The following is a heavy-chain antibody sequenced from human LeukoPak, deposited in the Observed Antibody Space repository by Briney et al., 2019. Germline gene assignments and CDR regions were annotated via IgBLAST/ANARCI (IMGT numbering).Heavy chain of an antibody. Sequence: SVKVSCKSSGGTFSSYTISWVRQAPGQGLEWMGRIIHILGIANYAQKFQGRVTITADKSTSTAYMELSSLRSEDTAVYYCARGIGYCSSTSCRNWFDPWGQGTLVTVSS. CDR1: GGTFSSYT. D-gene: IGHD2-2*01. V-gene: IGHV1-69*02. J-gene: IGHJ5*02. CDR2: IIHILGIA. CDR3: ARGIGYCSSTSCRNWFDP.